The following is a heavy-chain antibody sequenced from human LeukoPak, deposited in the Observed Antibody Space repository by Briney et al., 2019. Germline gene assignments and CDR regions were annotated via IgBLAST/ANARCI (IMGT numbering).Heavy chain of an antibody. Sequence: SETLSLTCTVSGGSISSSSYYWGWIRQPPGKGLEWIGTIYYSGSTYYNPSLKSRVTISVDTSKNQFSLKLSSVTAADTAVYYCAREGGYSYGDAPLHFDYWGQGTLVTVSS. CDR2: IYYSGST. V-gene: IGHV4-39*07. D-gene: IGHD5-18*01. CDR3: AREGGYSYGDAPLHFDY. J-gene: IGHJ4*02. CDR1: GGSISSSSYY.